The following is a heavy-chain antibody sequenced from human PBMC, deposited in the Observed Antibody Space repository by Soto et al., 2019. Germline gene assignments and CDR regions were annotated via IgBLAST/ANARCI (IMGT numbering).Heavy chain of an antibody. CDR3: ARQCRFGTVITWLYNGFDP. CDR2: IDPRDTYT. CDR1: GSCSTSYR. Sequence: PGASLMISSEGSGSCSTSYRISWGRQMPGEGLEWIGMIDPRDTYTNYSPSFQGHVTNSADKSISTAYLQWSNLKASNTAMYYCARQCRFGTVITWLYNGFDPWGQGTLVTVSS. J-gene: IGHJ5*02. D-gene: IGHD4-17*01. V-gene: IGHV5-10-1*01.